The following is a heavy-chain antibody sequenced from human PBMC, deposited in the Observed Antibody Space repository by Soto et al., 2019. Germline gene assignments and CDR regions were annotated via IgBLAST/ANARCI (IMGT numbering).Heavy chain of an antibody. Sequence: SETLSLTCTVSGGSISSGGYYWSWIRQHPGKGLEWIGYIYYSGSTYYNPSLKSRVTISVDTSKNQFSLKLSSVTAADTAVYYCARGVIRGYDRSNYYYYGMDVWGQGTTVTVSS. J-gene: IGHJ6*02. D-gene: IGHD5-12*01. CDR1: GGSISSGGYY. CDR2: IYYSGST. CDR3: ARGVIRGYDRSNYYYYGMDV. V-gene: IGHV4-31*03.